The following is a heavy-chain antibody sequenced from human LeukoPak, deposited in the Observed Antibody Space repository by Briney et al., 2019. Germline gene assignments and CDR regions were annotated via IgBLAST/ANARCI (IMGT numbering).Heavy chain of an antibody. D-gene: IGHD2-2*01. V-gene: IGHV3-23*01. Sequence: GGSLRLSCAASGFTFSSYAMNRVRQAPGKGLEWVSAISGSGGSTYYADSVKGRFTISRDNSKNTLYLQMNSLRAEDTAVYYCAKSSRSVPRDDAFDIWGQGTMVTVSS. CDR1: GFTFSSYA. CDR2: ISGSGGST. CDR3: AKSSRSVPRDDAFDI. J-gene: IGHJ3*02.